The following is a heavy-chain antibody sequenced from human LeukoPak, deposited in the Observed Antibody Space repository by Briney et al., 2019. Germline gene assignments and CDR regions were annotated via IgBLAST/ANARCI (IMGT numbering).Heavy chain of an antibody. J-gene: IGHJ4*02. D-gene: IGHD2-21*02. Sequence: PSETLSLTCAVSGGSISRSNWWSWVRQPPGKGLEWIGEIYHSGSTNYNPSLKSRVTISVDKSKNQFSLKLRSVMAADTAVYYCARAYCVGDCTVLHIYFDNWGQGTLVTVSS. CDR2: IYHSGST. CDR1: GGSISRSNW. CDR3: ARAYCVGDCTVLHIYFDN. V-gene: IGHV4-4*02.